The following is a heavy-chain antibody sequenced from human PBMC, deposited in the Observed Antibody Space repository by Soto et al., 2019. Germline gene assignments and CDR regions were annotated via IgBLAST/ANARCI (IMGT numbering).Heavy chain of an antibody. D-gene: IGHD1-26*01. CDR1: GFTFSSYA. J-gene: IGHJ4*02. Sequence: EVQLLESGGGLVQPGGSLRLFCAASGFTFSSYAMSWVRQAPGKGLEWVSAISGSGGSTYYADSVKGRFTISRDNSKNTLCLQMNSLRADDTAVYYCAKDRASGSSRLAHFDYWGQGTLVTVSS. CDR2: ISGSGGST. V-gene: IGHV3-23*01. CDR3: AKDRASGSSRLAHFDY.